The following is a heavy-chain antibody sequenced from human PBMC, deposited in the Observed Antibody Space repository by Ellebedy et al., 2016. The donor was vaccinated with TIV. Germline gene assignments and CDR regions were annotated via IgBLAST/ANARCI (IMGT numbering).Heavy chain of an antibody. Sequence: AASVKVSCKASGGTFSSYAISWVRQAPGQGLEWMGGIIPIFGTANYAQKFQGRVTITADESTSTAYMELSSLRSEDTAVYYCARGEYYYGSGSYYFDYWGQGTLVTVSS. CDR2: IIPIFGTA. D-gene: IGHD3-10*01. V-gene: IGHV1-69*13. CDR3: ARGEYYYGSGSYYFDY. J-gene: IGHJ4*02. CDR1: GGTFSSYA.